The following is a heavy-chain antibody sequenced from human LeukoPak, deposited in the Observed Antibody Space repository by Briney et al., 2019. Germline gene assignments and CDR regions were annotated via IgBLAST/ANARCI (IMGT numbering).Heavy chain of an antibody. CDR2: INPNSGGT. J-gene: IGHJ5*02. D-gene: IGHD3-10*01. Sequence: ASVKVSCKASGYTFTGYYMHWVRQAPGQGLELMGRINPNSGGTNYAQKFQGRVTMTRDTSISTAYMELSRLRSDDTAVYYCARAYYGSGSSFDPWGQGTLDTVSS. V-gene: IGHV1-2*06. CDR1: GYTFTGYY. CDR3: ARAYYGSGSSFDP.